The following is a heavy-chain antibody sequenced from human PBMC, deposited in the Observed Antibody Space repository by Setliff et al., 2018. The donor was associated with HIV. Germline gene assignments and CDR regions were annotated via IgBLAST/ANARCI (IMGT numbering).Heavy chain of an antibody. V-gene: IGHV4-31*01. J-gene: IGHJ4*02. Sequence: SETLSLTGTVSGGSISSGGYFWSWIRQLPGRGLEWIGYIYYSGSTYYNPSLKSLVTISVDTSKNTFSLKLSSVTAADTAVYYCARNLRRRLVATILDYFDYWGQGTLVTVSS. CDR2: IYYSGST. D-gene: IGHD5-12*01. CDR1: GGSISSGGYF. CDR3: ARNLRRRLVATILDYFDY.